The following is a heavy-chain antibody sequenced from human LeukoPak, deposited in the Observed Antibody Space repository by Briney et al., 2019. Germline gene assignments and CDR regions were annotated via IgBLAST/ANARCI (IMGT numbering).Heavy chain of an antibody. Sequence: SETLSLTCSVSGGSISSYYWSWIRQPPGKGLEWIGYIYYSGSTNYNPSLKSRVTISVDTSKNQFSLKLTSVTAADTAVYFCARTGPQGSGWSLIDYWGQGILVTVSS. CDR1: GGSISSYY. J-gene: IGHJ4*02. CDR3: ARTGPQGSGWSLIDY. D-gene: IGHD6-19*01. CDR2: IYYSGST. V-gene: IGHV4-59*08.